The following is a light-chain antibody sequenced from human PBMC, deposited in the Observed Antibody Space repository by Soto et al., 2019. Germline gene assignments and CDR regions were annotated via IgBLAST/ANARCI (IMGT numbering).Light chain of an antibody. Sequence: QSALTQPPSASGSPGQSVTISCTGTSSDVGGYNYVSWYQQHPGKAPKLMIYEVSKRPSGVPDRFSGSKSGNTASLTVSGLQAEDEADYYCSSYADFTYVFGTGTKVTVL. CDR2: EVS. J-gene: IGLJ1*01. CDR1: SSDVGGYNY. CDR3: SSYADFTYV. V-gene: IGLV2-8*01.